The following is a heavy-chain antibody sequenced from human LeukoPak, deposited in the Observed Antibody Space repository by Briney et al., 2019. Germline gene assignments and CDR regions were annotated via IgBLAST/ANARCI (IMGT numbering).Heavy chain of an antibody. CDR1: GGSFSGYY. Sequence: ASETLSLTCAVYGGSFSGYYWSWIRQPPGKGLEWIGEINHSGSTNYNPSLKSRVTISVDTSKNQFSLKLSSVTAADTAVYYCARRSDCGGDCYSNWFDPWGQGTLVTVSS. J-gene: IGHJ5*02. D-gene: IGHD2-21*02. CDR2: INHSGST. V-gene: IGHV4-34*01. CDR3: ARRSDCGGDCYSNWFDP.